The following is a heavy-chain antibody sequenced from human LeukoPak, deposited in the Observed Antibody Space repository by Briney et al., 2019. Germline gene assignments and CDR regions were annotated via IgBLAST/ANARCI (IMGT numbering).Heavy chain of an antibody. J-gene: IGHJ3*01. D-gene: IGHD3-22*01. V-gene: IGHV4-34*01. CDR3: ARARIIMMIVVVVPDSFDV. CDR1: GGSLSGYC. Sequence: PSETLSLTCAVSGGSLSGYCWSWIRQAPGKGLEWIGEINQSGSTNYNPPLKSRVTISVDTSKNQFSLNLRSVTAADTAVYYCARARIIMMIVVVVPDSFDVWGQGTMVTVSS. CDR2: INQSGST.